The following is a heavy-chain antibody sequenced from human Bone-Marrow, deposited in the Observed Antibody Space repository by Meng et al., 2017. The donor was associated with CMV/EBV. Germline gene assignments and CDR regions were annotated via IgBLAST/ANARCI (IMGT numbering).Heavy chain of an antibody. CDR3: AKSIAVAGAYIDY. D-gene: IGHD6-19*01. CDR1: GFTFSDYY. Sequence: GGSLRLSCAASGFTFSDYYMSWIRQAPGKGLEWVSYISSSGSTIYYADSVKGRFTISRDNSKNTLYLQMNSLRAEDTAIYYCAKSIAVAGAYIDYWGQGKLVTVSS. J-gene: IGHJ4*02. CDR2: ISSSGSTI. V-gene: IGHV3-11*01.